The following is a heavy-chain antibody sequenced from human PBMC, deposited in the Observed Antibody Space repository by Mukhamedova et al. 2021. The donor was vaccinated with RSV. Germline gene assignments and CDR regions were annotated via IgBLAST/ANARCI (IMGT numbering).Heavy chain of an antibody. J-gene: IGHJ6*03. D-gene: IGHD1-14*01. V-gene: IGHV3-48*03. CDR3: ARYRQYNIYYYFMYV. Sequence: VKGRFTISRDNARNSLLLQMNSLRAEDTAIYYCARYRQYNIYYYFMYVWGEGTTVTVSS.